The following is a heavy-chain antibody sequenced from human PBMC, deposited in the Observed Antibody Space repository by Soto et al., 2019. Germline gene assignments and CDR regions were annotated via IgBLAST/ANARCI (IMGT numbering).Heavy chain of an antibody. Sequence: GGSLRHSCSDSEFAFVDDRMSWIRQAPGKGLEWVSGINWDGGSTDYADSVKGRFTISRDNSKNTLYLQMNSLRAEDTAVYYCARDREDTAMVYYYYYGMDVCGQGTTVTVSS. CDR2: INWDGGST. CDR3: ARDREDTAMVYYYYYGMDV. D-gene: IGHD5-18*01. CDR1: EFAFVDDR. V-gene: IGHV3-20*04. J-gene: IGHJ6*02.